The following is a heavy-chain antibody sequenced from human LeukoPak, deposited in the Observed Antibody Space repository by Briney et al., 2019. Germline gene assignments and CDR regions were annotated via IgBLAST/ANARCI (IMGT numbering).Heavy chain of an antibody. V-gene: IGHV1-69*06. CDR1: GGTFSSYA. D-gene: IGHD2-15*01. CDR2: IIPIFGTA. J-gene: IGHJ4*02. Sequence: ASEKVYCKASGGTFSSYAISWVRQAPGQGLEWMGGIIPIFGTANYAQKFQGRVTITADKSTSTAYMELSSLRSEDTAVYYCAGGEGYCSAGSCLALDYWGQGTLVTVSS. CDR3: AGGEGYCSAGSCLALDY.